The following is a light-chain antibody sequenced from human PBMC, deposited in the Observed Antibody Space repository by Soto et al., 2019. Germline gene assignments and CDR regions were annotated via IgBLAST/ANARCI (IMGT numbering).Light chain of an antibody. J-gene: IGKJ1*01. Sequence: DIQISRSPSTLSASVGYRVTITCRASESIDSWLAWHQQKPGRAPKLLISKASSLESGVPSRFSGSGSGTEFTLTISSLQSEDFAVYYCQQYNNWPKTFGQGTKVDIK. V-gene: IGKV1-5*03. CDR1: ESIDSW. CDR3: QQYNNWPKT. CDR2: KAS.